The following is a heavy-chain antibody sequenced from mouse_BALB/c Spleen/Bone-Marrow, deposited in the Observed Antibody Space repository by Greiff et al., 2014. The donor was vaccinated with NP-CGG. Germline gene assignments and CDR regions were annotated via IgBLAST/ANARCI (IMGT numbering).Heavy chain of an antibody. CDR3: ARYYYGFLDY. V-gene: IGHV2-9*02. CDR2: IWASGST. J-gene: IGHJ2*01. CDR1: GFSLTSYG. D-gene: IGHD1-2*01. Sequence: VQLQQSGPGLVAPSQSLSITCTVSGFSLTSYGVHWVRQPPGKGLEWLGVIWASGSTNYNSTLMSRLTISKDNSKSQVFLKMNSLQTDDTAMYYCARYYYGFLDYWGQGTTLTVSS.